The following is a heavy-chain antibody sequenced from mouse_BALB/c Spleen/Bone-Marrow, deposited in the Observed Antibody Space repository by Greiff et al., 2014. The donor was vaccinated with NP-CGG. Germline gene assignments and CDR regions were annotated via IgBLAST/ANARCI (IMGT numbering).Heavy chain of an antibody. CDR1: GYTFTSCW. D-gene: IGHD1-1*01. CDR2: INPSNGRT. V-gene: IGHV1S81*02. J-gene: IGHJ4*01. Sequence: VQLQQSGAELARPGASVKLSCRASGYTFTSCWMHWVKQWPGQGLEWVGEINPSNGRTNYNEQFKSKATLTAVKSSNTAYMQLSSQTSEDSAVYYCARESPYGRYVMGYWGQGTSVTVSS. CDR3: ARESPYGRYVMGY.